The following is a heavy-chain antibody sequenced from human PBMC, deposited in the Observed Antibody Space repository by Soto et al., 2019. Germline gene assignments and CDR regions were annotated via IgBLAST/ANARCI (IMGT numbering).Heavy chain of an antibody. CDR3: ARLHLPETFHYYGMDV. CDR2: INHSGST. D-gene: IGHD2-2*01. CDR1: GGSFSGYY. Sequence: PETLSLTCSVYGGSFSGYYWTWIRQPPGKGLEWIGEINHSGSTNYNPSLKSRVTISVDAAKNQFSLKVSSVTAADTAVYYCARLHLPETFHYYGMDVCGTGTKVTVAS. J-gene: IGHJ6*04. V-gene: IGHV4-34*01.